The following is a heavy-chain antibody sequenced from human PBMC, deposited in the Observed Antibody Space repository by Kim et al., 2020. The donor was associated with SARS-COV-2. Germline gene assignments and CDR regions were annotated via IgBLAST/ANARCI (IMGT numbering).Heavy chain of an antibody. V-gene: IGHV3-33*01. D-gene: IGHD6-19*01. CDR3: ARDLGFSSDGSGY. J-gene: IGHJ4*02. Sequence: YYAHSVTGPVTNARDNSKNTLYLQMNSLRAEDTAVYYCARDLGFSSDGSGYWGQGTLVTVSS.